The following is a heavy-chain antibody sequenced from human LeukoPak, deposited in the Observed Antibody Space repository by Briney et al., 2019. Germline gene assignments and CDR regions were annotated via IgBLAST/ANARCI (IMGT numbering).Heavy chain of an antibody. CDR1: GGTFSSYA. CDR2: IIPIFGTA. Sequence: GASVKVSCKASGGTFSSYAISWVRQAPGQGLEWMGGIIPIFGTANYAQKFQGRVTITADKSTSTAYMELSSLRSEDTAVYYCARGVEAAAGTIYFDHWGQGTLVTVSS. D-gene: IGHD6-13*01. J-gene: IGHJ4*02. CDR3: ARGVEAAAGTIYFDH. V-gene: IGHV1-69*06.